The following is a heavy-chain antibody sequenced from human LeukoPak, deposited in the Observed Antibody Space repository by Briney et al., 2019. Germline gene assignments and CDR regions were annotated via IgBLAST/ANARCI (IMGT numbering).Heavy chain of an antibody. CDR2: ISVNGGST. D-gene: IGHD6-13*01. CDR3: AKGQSSSCRSAFDY. Sequence: GGSLRLSCAASGFIFSSYAMSWVRQAPGKGLEWVSTISVNGGSTYYADSVKGRFTVSRDNSKNTLYLQMSSLRAEDTAIYYCAKGQSSSCRSAFDYWGQGTLDTVSS. J-gene: IGHJ4*02. V-gene: IGHV3-23*01. CDR1: GFIFSSYA.